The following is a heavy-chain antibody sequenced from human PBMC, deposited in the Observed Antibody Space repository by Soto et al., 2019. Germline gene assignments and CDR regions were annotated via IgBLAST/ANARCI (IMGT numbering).Heavy chain of an antibody. V-gene: IGHV1-69*02. CDR1: GDTFSTYT. CDR3: ARVYGSGRPSP. Sequence: GASVKVSCKASGDTFSTYTFTWVRQAPGQGLEWMGRLSAVLGIANYARNFQDRMTITADTSTSTAYMELRSLRSDDTAVYYCARVYGSGRPSPWGQGTLVTVSS. J-gene: IGHJ5*02. CDR2: LSAVLGIA. D-gene: IGHD3-10*01.